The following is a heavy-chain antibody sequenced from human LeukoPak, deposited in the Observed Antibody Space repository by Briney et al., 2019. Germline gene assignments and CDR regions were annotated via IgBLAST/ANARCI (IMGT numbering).Heavy chain of an antibody. CDR2: INSGGST. CDR3: ARGHRADGYSYGPYYFDY. CDR1: GFIVSSNY. J-gene: IGHJ4*02. V-gene: IGHV3-53*01. Sequence: SGGSLRLSCAASGFIVSSNYMSWVRQAPGKGLEWVSVINSGGSTYHADSVKGRFTISRDNSKSTLYLQMNSLRAEDTAVYYCARGHRADGYSYGPYYFDYWGQGTLVTVSS. D-gene: IGHD5-24*01.